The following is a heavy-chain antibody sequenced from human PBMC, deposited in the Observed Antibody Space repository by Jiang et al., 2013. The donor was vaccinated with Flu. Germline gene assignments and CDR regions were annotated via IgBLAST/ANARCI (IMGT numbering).Heavy chain of an antibody. V-gene: IGHV1-3*01. CDR2: INAGSGDT. Sequence: SGAEVKKPGASVKVSCEASGNTFTAYGIHWVRQAPGQGLEWMGWINAGSGDTEYSQKFQGRVSITRDASASTTHLELSSLRSEDTAVYYCARHNSLYYFDYWGQGTLVTVSS. CDR1: GNTFTAYG. CDR3: ARHNSLYYFDY. J-gene: IGHJ4*02. D-gene: IGHD4-23*01.